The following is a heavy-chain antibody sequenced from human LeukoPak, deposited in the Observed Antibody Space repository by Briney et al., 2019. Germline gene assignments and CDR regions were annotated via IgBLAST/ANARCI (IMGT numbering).Heavy chain of an antibody. CDR2: IYYSGST. V-gene: IGHV4-39*07. Sequence: SETLSLTCTVSGGSISSSSYYWGWIRQPPGKGLEWIGTIYYSGSTNYNPSLKSRVTISVDTSKNQFSLKLSSVTAADTAMYYCARDPGYDFWSGQKGWFDPWGQGTLVTVSS. CDR1: GGSISSSSYY. CDR3: ARDPGYDFWSGQKGWFDP. D-gene: IGHD3-3*01. J-gene: IGHJ5*02.